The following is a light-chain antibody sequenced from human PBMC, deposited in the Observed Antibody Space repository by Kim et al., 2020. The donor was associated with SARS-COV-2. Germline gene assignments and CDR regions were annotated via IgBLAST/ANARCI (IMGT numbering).Light chain of an antibody. CDR1: ALPKQY. CDR3: QSADSSGMV. V-gene: IGLV3-25*03. Sequence: SVSPGQTARSTCSGDALPKQYAYWYQQKPGQAPVLVIYKDSERPSGIPERFSGSSSGTTVTLTISGVQAEDEADYYCQSADSSGMVFGTGTKVTVL. J-gene: IGLJ1*01. CDR2: KDS.